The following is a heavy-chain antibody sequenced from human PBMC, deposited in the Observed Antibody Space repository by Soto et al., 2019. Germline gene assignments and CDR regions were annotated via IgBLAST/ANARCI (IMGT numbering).Heavy chain of an antibody. CDR3: ARDGAFGYTDADAFDI. CDR2: INPSGGST. CDR1: GYTFTSYY. D-gene: IGHD6-13*01. V-gene: IGHV1-46*01. J-gene: IGHJ3*02. Sequence: ASVKVSCKASGYTFTSYYMHWVRQAPGQGLEWMGIINPSGGSTSYAQKFQGRVTMTTDTSTSTAYMELSSLRFDDTAVYYCARDGAFGYTDADAFDIWGQGTMVTVSS.